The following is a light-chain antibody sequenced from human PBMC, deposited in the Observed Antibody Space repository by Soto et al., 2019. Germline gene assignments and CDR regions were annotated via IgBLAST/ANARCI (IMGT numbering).Light chain of an antibody. Sequence: EIVMTHSRDTLSVSPGERANLTCRAGQGVTTNFAWYQQKSGQSPRLLIYDVSIRATGVPARFSATGSETDFTLTISSLQLEDFATYYCQQSYSSPPTFGQGTKVDIK. CDR1: QGVTTN. CDR3: QQSYSSPPT. V-gene: IGKV3-15*01. J-gene: IGKJ1*01. CDR2: DVS.